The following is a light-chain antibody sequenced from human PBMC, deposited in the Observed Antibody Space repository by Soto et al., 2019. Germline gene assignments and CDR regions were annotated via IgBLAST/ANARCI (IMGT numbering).Light chain of an antibody. CDR1: QSLNNS. CDR3: QQYNNWPLT. J-gene: IGKJ4*01. CDR2: DAS. Sequence: QMTLSPSTLSVSVGDRVTITCRASQSLNNSLAWYQQKPGKAPKLLIYDASTLERGVPARFTGSGSGTEFTLTISSLQSEDFAVYYCQQYNNWPLTFGGGTKVDIK. V-gene: IGKV1-5*01.